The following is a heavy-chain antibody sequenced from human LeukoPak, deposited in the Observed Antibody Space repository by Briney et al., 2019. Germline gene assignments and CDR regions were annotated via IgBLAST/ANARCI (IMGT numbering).Heavy chain of an antibody. J-gene: IGHJ2*01. CDR2: INPNSGGT. CDR1: GYTFTAYY. CDR3: ASPWGRWFGELIWYFDL. D-gene: IGHD3-10*01. V-gene: IGHV1-2*02. Sequence: GASVKVSCKASGYTFTAYYIHWVRQAPGQGLEWMGWINPNSGGTNYAQRFRGRVYMTRDTSITTAYMELSRLRSDDTAVYYCASPWGRWFGELIWYFDLWGRGTLVTVSS.